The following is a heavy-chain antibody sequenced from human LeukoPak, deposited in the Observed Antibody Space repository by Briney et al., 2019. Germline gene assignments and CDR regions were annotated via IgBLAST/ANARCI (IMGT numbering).Heavy chain of an antibody. CDR2: IYSGGST. CDR3: ARDRGGSSSWTLYYYYGMDV. Sequence: GGSLRLSCAASGFTVSSNYMSWVRQAPGKGLEWVSVIYSGGSTYYADSVKGRFTISRDNSKNTMYLQMNSLRAEDTAVYYCARDRGGSSSWTLYYYYGMDVWGQGTTVTVSS. J-gene: IGHJ6*02. V-gene: IGHV3-53*05. D-gene: IGHD6-13*01. CDR1: GFTVSSNY.